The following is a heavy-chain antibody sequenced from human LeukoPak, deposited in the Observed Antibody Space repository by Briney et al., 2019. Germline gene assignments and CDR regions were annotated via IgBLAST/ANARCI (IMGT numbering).Heavy chain of an antibody. V-gene: IGHV3-48*03. CDR3: ARGYYSSSSYYCHYYLDV. J-gene: IGHJ6*03. CDR1: GFTFSSYE. CDR2: ISNSGSTI. D-gene: IGHD6-13*01. Sequence: PGGSLRLSCAASGFTFSSYEMNWVRQAPGKGLEWVSYISNSGSTIYYADSVKGRFTISRDNAKNSLYLQMTSLRAEDTAVYYCARGYYSSSSYYCHYYLDVWGKGTTVTVSS.